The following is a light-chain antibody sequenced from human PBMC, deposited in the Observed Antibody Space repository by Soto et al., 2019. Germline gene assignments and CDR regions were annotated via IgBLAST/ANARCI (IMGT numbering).Light chain of an antibody. Sequence: EIVLTQSPATLSLSPGERATLSCRASRGFSSYLAWYQQKPGQAPRLLIYDASNRATGIPARFSGSGSGTDFTLTISSLEPEDFAVYYCQQRSNWPPYTFGQGTKLEIK. CDR2: DAS. CDR1: RGFSSY. CDR3: QQRSNWPPYT. V-gene: IGKV3-11*01. J-gene: IGKJ2*01.